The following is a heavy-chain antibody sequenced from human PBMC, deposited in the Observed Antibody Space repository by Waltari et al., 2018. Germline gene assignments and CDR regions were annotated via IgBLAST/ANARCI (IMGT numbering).Heavy chain of an antibody. CDR1: GYTFTGYY. Sequence: QVQLVQSGAEVKKPGASVKVSCKASGYTFTGYYMHWVRQAPGQGLEWMGWINPNSGGTNYAQKFQGRLTFTADTSTAYMELSSLRSEDTAVYYCARWGPAWHAFDIWGQGTLVTVSS. D-gene: IGHD3-16*01. V-gene: IGHV1-2*02. CDR3: ARWGPAWHAFDI. CDR2: INPNSGGT. J-gene: IGHJ3*02.